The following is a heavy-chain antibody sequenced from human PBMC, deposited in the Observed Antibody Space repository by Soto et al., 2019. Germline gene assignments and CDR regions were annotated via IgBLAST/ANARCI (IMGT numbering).Heavy chain of an antibody. Sequence: QVQLVESGGGVVQPGRSLRLSCAASGFTFSSYGMHWVRQAPGKGLEWVAVISYDGSNKYYADSVKGRFTISRDNSKNTLYLQMNSLRAEDTAVYYCAKLPAAIITVTTKGDYWGQGTLVTVSS. CDR2: ISYDGSNK. D-gene: IGHD4-17*01. CDR1: GFTFSSYG. CDR3: AKLPAAIITVTTKGDY. J-gene: IGHJ4*02. V-gene: IGHV3-30*18.